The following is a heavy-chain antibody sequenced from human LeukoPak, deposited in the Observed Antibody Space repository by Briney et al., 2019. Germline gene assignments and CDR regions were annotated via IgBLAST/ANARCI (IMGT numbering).Heavy chain of an antibody. CDR2: ISSSSSTI. CDR3: ARDHVYYYYYMDV. V-gene: IGHV3-48*01. Sequence: GGSLRLSCAASGFTFSSYSMNWVRKAPGKGLEWVSYISSSSSTIYFADSVKGRFTISRDNDKNSLYLQMNSLRAEDTAVYYCARDHVYYYYYMDVWGKGTTVTVSS. J-gene: IGHJ6*03. CDR1: GFTFSSYS.